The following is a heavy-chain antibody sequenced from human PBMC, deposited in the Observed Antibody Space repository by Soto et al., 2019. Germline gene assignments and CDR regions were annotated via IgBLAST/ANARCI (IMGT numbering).Heavy chain of an antibody. Sequence: KTSETLSLTCAVYGGSFSGYYWSWIRQPPGKGLEWIGEINHSGSTNYNPSLKSRVTISVDTSKNQFSLKLSSVTAADTAVYYCARGRPYSSSWYHKGFDYWGQGTLVTVSS. V-gene: IGHV4-34*01. CDR2: INHSGST. CDR3: ARGRPYSSSWYHKGFDY. D-gene: IGHD6-13*01. CDR1: GGSFSGYY. J-gene: IGHJ4*02.